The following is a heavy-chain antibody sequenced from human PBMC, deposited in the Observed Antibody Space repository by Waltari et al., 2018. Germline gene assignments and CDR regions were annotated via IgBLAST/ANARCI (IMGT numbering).Heavy chain of an antibody. CDR1: GFSFRHYA. V-gene: IGHV3-23*01. J-gene: IGHJ4*02. D-gene: IGHD3-10*01. CDR3: AKPYGAGSFFKD. CDR2: ISGSGRT. Sequence: EVQLLESGGGFVQPGGSLRLSCAASGFSFRHYAMNWVRQAPGQGLEWVSAISGSGRTYYADSVKGRFTISRDNSNNTVSLQMDSLRADDTAFYYCAKPYGAGSFFKDWGQGTLVTVSS.